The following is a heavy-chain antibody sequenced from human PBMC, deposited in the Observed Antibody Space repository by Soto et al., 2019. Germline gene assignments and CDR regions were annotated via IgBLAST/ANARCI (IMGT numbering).Heavy chain of an antibody. V-gene: IGHV5-51*01. CDR1: GYSFTSYW. J-gene: IGHJ6*02. CDR2: IYPGDSDT. CDR3: ERQDFSRSSCPQRDYYYYGMDV. Sequence: PGESLKISCKGSGYSFTSYWIGWVRQMPGKGLEWMGIIYPGDSDTRYSPSFQGQVAISADKSISTAYLQWSSLKASDTAMYYCERQDFSRSSCPQRDYYYYGMDVWGQGTTVTVSS. D-gene: IGHD2-2*01.